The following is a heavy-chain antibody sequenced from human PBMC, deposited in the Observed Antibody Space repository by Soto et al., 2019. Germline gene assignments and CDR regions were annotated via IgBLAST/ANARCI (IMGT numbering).Heavy chain of an antibody. J-gene: IGHJ4*02. Sequence: QVQLVQSGAEVKKPGASVKVSCKASGYTFTSYGISWVRQAPGQGLEWMGWISAYNGNTNYAQKLQGRVTMTTDKSTSTACMELRSLRSDDTAVYYCARDLAYYDFWSGYLAYPVFDYWGQGTLVTVSS. CDR1: GYTFTSYG. CDR2: ISAYNGNT. CDR3: ARDLAYYDFWSGYLAYPVFDY. V-gene: IGHV1-18*01. D-gene: IGHD3-3*01.